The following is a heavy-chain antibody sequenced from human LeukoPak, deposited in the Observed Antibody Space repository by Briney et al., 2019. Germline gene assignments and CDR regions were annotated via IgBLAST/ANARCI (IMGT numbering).Heavy chain of an antibody. J-gene: IGHJ4*03. Sequence: SETLSLTCTVSGGSISSSSYYWGWIRQPPGKGLEWIGSIYYSGSTYYNPSLKSRVTISVDTSKNQFSLKLSSVTAADTAVYYCAGVSVENCYDSSGLFDYWGKGTTVTVSS. V-gene: IGHV4-39*07. CDR2: IYYSGST. D-gene: IGHD3-22*01. CDR1: GGSISSSSYY. CDR3: AGVSVENCYDSSGLFDY.